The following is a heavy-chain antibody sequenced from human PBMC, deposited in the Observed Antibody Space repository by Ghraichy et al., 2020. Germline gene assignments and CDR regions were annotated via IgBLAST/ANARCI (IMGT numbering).Heavy chain of an antibody. CDR3: AREGYYNAFLTY. J-gene: IGHJ4*02. CDR1: GGSFSGYY. V-gene: IGHV4-34*01. CDR2: INHSGST. D-gene: IGHD3-10*01. Sequence: SQTLSLTCAVYGGSFSGYYWSWIRQPPGKGLEWIGEINHSGSTNYNPSLKSRVTISVDTSKNQFSLKLSSVTAADTAVYYCAREGYYNAFLTYWGQGTLVTVSS.